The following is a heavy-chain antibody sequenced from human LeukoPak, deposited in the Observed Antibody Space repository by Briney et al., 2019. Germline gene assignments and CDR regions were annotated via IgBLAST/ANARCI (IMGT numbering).Heavy chain of an antibody. J-gene: IGHJ4*02. CDR2: IKQDGSEK. D-gene: IGHD5-18*01. V-gene: IGHV3-7*01. CDR1: GFTFRDYSDYW. CDR3: ARVGRYSYAHNS. Sequence: GGSLRLSCAASGFTFRDYSDYWMSWVHQAPGKGLEWVANIKQDGSEKYYVDSVKGRFTISRDNAKNSLFLQMNSLRAEDTAVYYCARVGRYSYAHNSWGQGTLVTVSS.